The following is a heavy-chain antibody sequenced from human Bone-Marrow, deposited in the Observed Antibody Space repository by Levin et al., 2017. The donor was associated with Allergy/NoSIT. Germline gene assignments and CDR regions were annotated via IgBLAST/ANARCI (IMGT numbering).Heavy chain of an antibody. CDR1: GFTFSDYY. V-gene: IGHV3-11*01. CDR2: ISSSGSTI. Sequence: GGSLRLSCAASGFTFSDYYMSWIRQAPGKGLEWVSYISSSGSTIYYADSVKGRFTISRDNAKNSLYLQMNSLRAEDTAVYYCASEKRNMQQLVLGGKLDYWGQGTLVTVSS. CDR3: ASEKRNMQQLVLGGKLDY. J-gene: IGHJ4*02. D-gene: IGHD6-13*01.